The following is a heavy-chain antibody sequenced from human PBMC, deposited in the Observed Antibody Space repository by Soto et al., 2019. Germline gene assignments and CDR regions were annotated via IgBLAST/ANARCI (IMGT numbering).Heavy chain of an antibody. Sequence: PGESPKISCKGSGYSFTIYLICWSRQLPGQVLECMGIIYPGXXDKRYXXSXQGQVTISADKSINTAYLQLISLRASDTDLYFCARLPKGMIYQYYLDFWRQGTPDTVSS. CDR3: ARLPKGMIYQYYLDF. D-gene: IGHD2-2*01. J-gene: IGHJ4*02. CDR2: IYPGXXDK. V-gene: IGHV5-51*01. CDR1: GYSFTIYL.